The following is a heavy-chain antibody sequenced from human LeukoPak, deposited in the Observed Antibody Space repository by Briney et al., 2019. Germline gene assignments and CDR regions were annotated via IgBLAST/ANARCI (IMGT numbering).Heavy chain of an antibody. Sequence: SETLSLTCAVYGGSLSGYYWSWIRQSPGKGLEWIGEINDSGSTNYNPSLKSRVTISVDTSKNQFSLKLTSVTAADTAVYYCARHGSGSYSGQSIDYWGQGTLVTVSS. V-gene: IGHV4-34*01. CDR2: INDSGST. J-gene: IGHJ4*02. D-gene: IGHD3-10*01. CDR1: GGSLSGYY. CDR3: ARHGSGSYSGQSIDY.